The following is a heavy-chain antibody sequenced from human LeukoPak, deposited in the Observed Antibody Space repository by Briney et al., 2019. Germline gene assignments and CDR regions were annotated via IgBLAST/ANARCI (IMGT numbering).Heavy chain of an antibody. CDR1: GFTFDDYA. CDR2: ISGDGGST. D-gene: IGHD3-10*01. J-gene: IGHJ4*02. Sequence: GGSLRLSCAASGFTFDDYAMHWVRQAPGKGLEWVSLISGDGGSTYYADSVKGRFTISSDNSKNSLYLQMNSLRTEDTALYYCAKGGDYYGSGSYGYWGQGTLVTVSS. CDR3: AKGGDYYGSGSYGY. V-gene: IGHV3-43*02.